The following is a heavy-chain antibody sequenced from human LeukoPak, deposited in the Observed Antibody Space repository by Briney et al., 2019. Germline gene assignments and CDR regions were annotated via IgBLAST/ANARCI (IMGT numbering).Heavy chain of an antibody. V-gene: IGHV3-23*01. D-gene: IGHD6-19*01. J-gene: IGHJ4*02. CDR1: GFTFSSYA. CDR2: ISGSGGST. CDR3: AKAIAVAGTSLDY. Sequence: GGSLRLSCAASGFTFSSYAMSWVRQAPGKGLEWVSAISGSGGSTYYADSVKGRFTISGDNSKNTLYLQMNSLRAEDTAVYYCAKAIAVAGTSLDYWGQGTLVTVSS.